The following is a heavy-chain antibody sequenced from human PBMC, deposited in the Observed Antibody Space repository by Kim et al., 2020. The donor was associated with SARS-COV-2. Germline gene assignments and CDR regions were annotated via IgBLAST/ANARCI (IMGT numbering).Heavy chain of an antibody. CDR3: ASFYYGSGSFIHAFDI. Sequence: SETLSLTCAVYGGSFSGYYWSWIRKPPGKGLEWIGEINHSGSTNYNPSLKSRVTISVDTSKNQFSLKLSSVTAADTAVYYCASFYYGSGSFIHAFDIWGQGTMVTVSS. CDR1: GGSFSGYY. J-gene: IGHJ3*02. CDR2: INHSGST. V-gene: IGHV4-34*01. D-gene: IGHD3-10*01.